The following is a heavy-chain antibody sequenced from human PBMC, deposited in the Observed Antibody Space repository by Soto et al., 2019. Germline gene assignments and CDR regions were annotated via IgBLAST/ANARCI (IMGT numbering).Heavy chain of an antibody. CDR2: INPNSGGT. V-gene: IGHV1-2*02. D-gene: IGHD6-19*01. Sequence: ASVKVSYKASGYTFTGYYMHWVRQAPGQGLEWMGWINPNSGGTNYAQKFQGRVTMTRDTSISTAYTELSRLRSDDTAVYYCARDPGSGWHSPSDYWGQGTLVTVSS. J-gene: IGHJ4*02. CDR1: GYTFTGYY. CDR3: ARDPGSGWHSPSDY.